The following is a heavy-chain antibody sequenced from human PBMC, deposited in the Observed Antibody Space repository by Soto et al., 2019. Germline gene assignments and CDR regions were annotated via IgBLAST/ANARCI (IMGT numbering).Heavy chain of an antibody. J-gene: IGHJ6*02. Sequence: TLSLTCAVSDGSISSGGYAWSWIRQPPGKGLEWIGYIYHGGSTYYNPSLKSRVLISVDRSRNQFSLKLSSVTAADTAVYYCARGDGYYYGMDVWGQGTTVTVSS. V-gene: IGHV4-30-2*01. CDR3: ARGDGYYYGMDV. CDR2: IYHGGST. CDR1: DGSISSGGYA.